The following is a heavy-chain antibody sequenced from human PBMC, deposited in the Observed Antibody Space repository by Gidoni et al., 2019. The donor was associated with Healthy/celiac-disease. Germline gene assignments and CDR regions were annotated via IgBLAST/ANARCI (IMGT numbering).Heavy chain of an antibody. CDR1: GLSFSDYY. D-gene: IGHD2-21*02. CDR2: ISSSGSTI. Sequence: QVQLVESGGGLVKPGGSLSLSCAASGLSFSDYYMSWLRQAPGKGLEWVSYISSSGSTIDYADSMKGRFTITRDNAKNSLYLQMNSLRAEDTAVYYCASTTLRVVTGIPWGQGTLVTVSS. J-gene: IGHJ5*02. V-gene: IGHV3-11*01. CDR3: ASTTLRVVTGIP.